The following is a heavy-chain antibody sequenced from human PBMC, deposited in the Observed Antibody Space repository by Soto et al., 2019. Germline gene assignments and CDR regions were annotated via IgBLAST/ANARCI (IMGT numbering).Heavy chain of an antibody. D-gene: IGHD6-13*01. J-gene: IGHJ4*02. V-gene: IGHV1-18*01. CDR1: GYTFTSYG. CDR2: ISAYNGNT. CDR3: AVPHPMTLLAGATDSWPLDY. Sequence: ASVKVSCKASGYTFTSYGISWVRQAPGQGLEWMGWISAYNGNTNYAQKLQGRVTMNTDTSTSTAYMELRSLRSDDTAVYYCAVPHPMTLLAGATDSWPLDYWGQGTLVTVSS.